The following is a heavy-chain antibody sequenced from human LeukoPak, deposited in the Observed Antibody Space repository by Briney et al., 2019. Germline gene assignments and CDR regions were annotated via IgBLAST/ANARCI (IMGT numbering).Heavy chain of an antibody. CDR3: ARARYGGNSVAFDI. CDR1: GGSISSGAYY. Sequence: SQTLSLTCTVSGGSISSGAYYWSWIRQHPGKGLEWIGYIYYSGSTYYNPSLKSRVTISVDTSKSQFSLKLTSVTAADMAVYYCARARYGGNSVAFDIWGQGTMVTDSS. D-gene: IGHD4-23*01. CDR2: IYYSGST. V-gene: IGHV4-31*03. J-gene: IGHJ3*02.